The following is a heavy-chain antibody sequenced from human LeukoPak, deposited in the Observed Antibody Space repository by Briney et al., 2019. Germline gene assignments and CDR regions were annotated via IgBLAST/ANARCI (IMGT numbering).Heavy chain of an antibody. Sequence: ASVKVSCKASGYTFTSYYMHWVRQAPGQGLEWMGIINPSGGSTSYARKFQGRVTMTRDTSTSTVYMELSSLRSEDTAVYYCARAPRNSSGWYGDAFDIWGQGTMVTVSS. V-gene: IGHV1-46*01. CDR1: GYTFTSYY. D-gene: IGHD6-19*01. CDR3: ARAPRNSSGWYGDAFDI. CDR2: INPSGGST. J-gene: IGHJ3*02.